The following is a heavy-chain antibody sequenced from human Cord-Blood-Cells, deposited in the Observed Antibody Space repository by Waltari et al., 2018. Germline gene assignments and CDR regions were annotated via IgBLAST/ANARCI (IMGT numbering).Heavy chain of an antibody. CDR2: IIPIFGTA. D-gene: IGHD3-3*01. CDR1: GGTFSSYA. J-gene: IGHJ6*03. V-gene: IGHV1-69*01. CDR3: ARDFGVVTRGYYYYYMDV. Sequence: QVQLVQSGAEVKKPGSSVKVSCKASGGTFSSYAISWVRQAPGQGLEWMGGIIPIFGTANYAQKFQGRVTITADESTSTAYMELSSLRSEDTAVYYCARDFGVVTRGYYYYYMDVWGKGTTVTVSS.